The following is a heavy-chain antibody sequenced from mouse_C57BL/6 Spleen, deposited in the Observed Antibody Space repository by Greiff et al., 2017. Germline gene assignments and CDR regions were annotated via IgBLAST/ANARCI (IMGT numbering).Heavy chain of an antibody. CDR2: ISSGGSYT. J-gene: IGHJ2*01. Sequence: EVKLVESGGDLVKPGGSLKLSCAASGFTFSSYGMSWVRQTPDKRLEWVATISSGGSYTNYTDSVKGRFTISRDNAKNTLYLQMSSVKSEDTAMYYCARDDGYYFDYWGQGTTLTVSS. D-gene: IGHD2-3*01. V-gene: IGHV5-6*01. CDR3: ARDDGYYFDY. CDR1: GFTFSSYG.